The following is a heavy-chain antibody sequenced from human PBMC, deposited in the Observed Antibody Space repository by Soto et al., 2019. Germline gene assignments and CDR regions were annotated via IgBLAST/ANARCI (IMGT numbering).Heavy chain of an antibody. CDR3: ARSGYSGYDVRRNYYYYYMDV. D-gene: IGHD5-12*01. CDR2: IYYSGST. CDR1: GGSISSYY. J-gene: IGHJ6*03. Sequence: SETLSLTCTVSGGSISSYYWSWIRQPPGKGLEWIGYIYYSGSTNYNPSLKSRVTISVDTSKNQFSLKLSSVTAADTAVYYCARSGYSGYDVRRNYYYYYMDVWGKGTTVTVSS. V-gene: IGHV4-59*08.